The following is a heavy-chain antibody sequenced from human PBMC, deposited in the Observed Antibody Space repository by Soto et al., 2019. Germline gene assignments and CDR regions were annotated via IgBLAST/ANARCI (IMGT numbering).Heavy chain of an antibody. CDR3: ARGQRNTAMLLSQYYYYGMDV. CDR2: INHSGST. CDR1: GGSFSGHY. J-gene: IGHJ6*02. D-gene: IGHD5-18*01. Sequence: PSETLSLTCAVYGGSFSGHYWSWIRQPPGKGLEWIGEINHSGSTNYNPSLKSRVTISVDTSKNQFSLKLSSVTAADTAVYYCARGQRNTAMLLSQYYYYGMDVWGQGTTVTVCS. V-gene: IGHV4-34*01.